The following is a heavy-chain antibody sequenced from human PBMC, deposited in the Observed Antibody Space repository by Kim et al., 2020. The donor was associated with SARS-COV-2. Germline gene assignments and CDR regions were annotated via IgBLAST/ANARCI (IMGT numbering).Heavy chain of an antibody. D-gene: IGHD5-12*01. J-gene: IGHJ4*02. V-gene: IGHV3-23*01. CDR3: AKDLWKATMPVGY. Sequence: ADSVKGRFTISRDNSKNTRYLQRNSLRAEDTAVYYCAKDLWKATMPVGYWGQGTLVTVSS.